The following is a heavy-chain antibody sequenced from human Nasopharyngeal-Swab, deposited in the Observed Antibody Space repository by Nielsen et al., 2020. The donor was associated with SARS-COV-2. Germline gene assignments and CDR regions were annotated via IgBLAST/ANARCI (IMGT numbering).Heavy chain of an antibody. CDR3: AKSPVAAHRLFDY. V-gene: IGHV3-23*01. CDR2: ISGSGGST. J-gene: IGHJ4*02. CDR1: GFTFSSYA. D-gene: IGHD6-19*01. Sequence: GESLKISCAASGFTFSSYAMSWVRQAPGKGLEWVSAISGSGGSTYYADSVKGRFTISRDNSKNTLYLQMNSLRAEDTAVYYCAKSPVAAHRLFDYWGQGTRVTVSS.